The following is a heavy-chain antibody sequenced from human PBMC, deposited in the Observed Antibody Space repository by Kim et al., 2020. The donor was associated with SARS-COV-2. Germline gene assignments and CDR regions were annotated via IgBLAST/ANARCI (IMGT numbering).Heavy chain of an antibody. J-gene: IGHJ3*02. V-gene: IGHV1-18*04. CDR2: ISAYNGNT. D-gene: IGHD3-22*01. CDR3: ARDRYYDSSGYSTKRDAFDI. Sequence: ASVKVSCKASGYTFTSYGISWVRQAPGQGLEWMGWISAYNGNTNYAQKLQGRVTMTTDTSTSTAYMELRSLRSDDTAVYYCARDRYYDSSGYSTKRDAFDIWGQGTMVTVSS. CDR1: GYTFTSYG.